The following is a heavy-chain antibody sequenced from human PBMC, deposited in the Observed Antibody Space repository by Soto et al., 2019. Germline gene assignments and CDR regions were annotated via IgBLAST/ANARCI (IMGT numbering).Heavy chain of an antibody. CDR1: GFTFSNYG. CDR3: TRDRGGGGGY. Sequence: QVQLVESGGGVVQPGRSLRLSCAASGFTFSNYGMHWVRQAPGKGLEWVAIIWYDGSNDYYVDSVKGRFTISRDNAKNPLNLKMNSGRVEDTVVYYLTRDRGGGGGYWGPGTLVTVSS. D-gene: IGHD3-16*01. CDR2: IWYDGSND. V-gene: IGHV3-33*01. J-gene: IGHJ4*02.